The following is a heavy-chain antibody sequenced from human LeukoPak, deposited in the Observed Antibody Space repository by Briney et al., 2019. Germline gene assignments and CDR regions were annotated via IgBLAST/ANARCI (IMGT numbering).Heavy chain of an antibody. CDR3: ARTDSSGYYSNFDY. V-gene: IGHV1-69*05. Sequence: SVEVSCKASGGTFSSYAISWVRQAPGQGLEWMGGIIPIFGTANYAQKFQGRVTITTDESTSTAYMELSSLRSEDTAVYYCARTDSSGYYSNFDYWGQGTLVTVSS. D-gene: IGHD3-22*01. CDR1: GGTFSSYA. J-gene: IGHJ4*02. CDR2: IIPIFGTA.